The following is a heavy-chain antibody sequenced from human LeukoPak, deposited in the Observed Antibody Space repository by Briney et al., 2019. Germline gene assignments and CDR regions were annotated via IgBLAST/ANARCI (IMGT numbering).Heavy chain of an antibody. Sequence: GGSLRLSCAASGFTFSDYYMSWIRQAPGKGLEWVPYISSSGSTIYYADSVKGRFTISRDNAKNSLYLQMNSLRAEDTAVYYCASLDYYGSGSYPYYYYYMDVWGKGTTVTVSS. CDR3: ASLDYYGSGSYPYYYYYMDV. D-gene: IGHD3-10*01. CDR1: GFTFSDYY. CDR2: ISSSGSTI. V-gene: IGHV3-11*04. J-gene: IGHJ6*03.